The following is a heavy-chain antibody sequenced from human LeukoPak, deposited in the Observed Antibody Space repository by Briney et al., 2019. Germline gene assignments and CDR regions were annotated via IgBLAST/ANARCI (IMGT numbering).Heavy chain of an antibody. CDR1: GFTFSSNA. CDR3: ARGTRSSFYYMDV. J-gene: IGHJ6*03. Sequence: GGSLRLSCVASGFTFSSNAMSWVRQAPGKGLEWVSVITGNDGSAYYADSVKGRFTISRDNSKNTLSLQMDSLRAEDTAVYYCARGTRSSFYYMDVWGKGTTVTVSS. CDR2: ITGNDGSA. V-gene: IGHV3-23*01.